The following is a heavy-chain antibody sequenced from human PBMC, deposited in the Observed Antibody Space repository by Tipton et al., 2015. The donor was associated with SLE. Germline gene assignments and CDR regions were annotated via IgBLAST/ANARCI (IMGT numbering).Heavy chain of an antibody. CDR2: IYCSGGT. V-gene: IGHV4-59*01. CDR3: ARWAGPTVNFDY. CDR1: GGSISSYY. J-gene: IGHJ4*02. D-gene: IGHD4-11*01. Sequence: TLSLTCTVSGGSISSYYWSWIRQPPGKGLEWIGYIYCSGGTNYNPSLKSRVTISVDTSKNQFSLKLSSVTAADTAVYYCARWAGPTVNFDYWGQGTLVTVPS.